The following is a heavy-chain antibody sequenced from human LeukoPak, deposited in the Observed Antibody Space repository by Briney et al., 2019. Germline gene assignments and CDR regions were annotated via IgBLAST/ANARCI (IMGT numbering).Heavy chain of an antibody. J-gene: IGHJ3*02. D-gene: IGHD1-26*01. CDR3: ARDLRESGSYFKGRGNDAFDI. CDR2: IYYSGST. CDR1: GGSISSSSYY. V-gene: IGHV4-39*07. Sequence: PSETLSLTCTVSGGSISSSSYYWGWIRQPPGKGLEWIGSIYYSGSTYYNPSLKSRVTISVDTSKNQFSLKLSSVTAADTAVYYCARDLRESGSYFKGRGNDAFDIWGQGTMVTVSS.